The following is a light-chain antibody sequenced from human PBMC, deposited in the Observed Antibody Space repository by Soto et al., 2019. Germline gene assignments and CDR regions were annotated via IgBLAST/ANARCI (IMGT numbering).Light chain of an antibody. Sequence: EIVMTQSPATLSVSPGERATLSCRANQSVSSNLAWYQQKPGQAPRLLIYGASTRATGIPARFSDSGSGTEFTLTISSLQSEDFAVYYCQQYNNWPPLTFGGGTKVEIK. J-gene: IGKJ4*01. CDR1: QSVSSN. V-gene: IGKV3-15*01. CDR3: QQYNNWPPLT. CDR2: GAS.